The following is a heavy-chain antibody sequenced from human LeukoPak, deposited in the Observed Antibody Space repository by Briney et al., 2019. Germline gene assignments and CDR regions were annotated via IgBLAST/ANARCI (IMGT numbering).Heavy chain of an antibody. J-gene: IGHJ4*02. CDR1: GYTFSNYA. CDR3: ARAPTVTAESAFGY. CDR2: INSNGGST. V-gene: IGHV3-64*01. D-gene: IGHD4-17*01. Sequence: GGSLRLSCVASGYTFSNYAMHWVRQTPGKGLEYVSGINSNGGSTQYASSVKGRFTISRDNSKDTLYLQMGSLRSEDMAVYYCARAPTVTAESAFGYWGQGTLVTVSS.